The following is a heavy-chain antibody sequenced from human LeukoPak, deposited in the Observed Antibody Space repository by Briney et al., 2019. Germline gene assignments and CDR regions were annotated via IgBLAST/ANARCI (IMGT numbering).Heavy chain of an antibody. V-gene: IGHV3-66*01. CDR2: LYSGGSA. J-gene: IGHJ4*02. D-gene: IGHD2-2*01. CDR1: GFTVNSNH. CDR3: ARGRSSTSFFDC. Sequence: WGSLRLSCAASGFTVNSNHMGWVRQAPGKGLEWVSVLYSGGSAYYADSVNDRFAISRDNYKNTLYLQMNSLRAEDTAAYYCARGRSSTSFFDCWGQGTLVTVSS.